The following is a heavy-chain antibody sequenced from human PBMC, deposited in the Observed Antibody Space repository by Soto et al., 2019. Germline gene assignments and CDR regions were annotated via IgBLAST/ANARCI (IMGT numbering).Heavy chain of an antibody. CDR3: VKQYNWKYDY. V-gene: IGHV3-64D*06. Sequence: EVQLVESGGGLVQPGGSLRLSCSASGFTFSRNAMHWVRQAPGKRLEYVSAISSNGGSTYYADSVKGRFTISRDNSKNTLYIQMSSLRTEYTAVYYCVKQYNWKYDYWGQGTLVTVSS. CDR1: GFTFSRNA. D-gene: IGHD1-20*01. CDR2: ISSNGGST. J-gene: IGHJ4*02.